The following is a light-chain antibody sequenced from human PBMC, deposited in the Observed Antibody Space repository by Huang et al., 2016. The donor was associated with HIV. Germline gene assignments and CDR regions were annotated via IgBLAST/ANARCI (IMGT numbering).Light chain of an antibody. CDR2: ATS. J-gene: IGKJ2*01. CDR1: QSLGSSS. Sequence: EVVLTQSLDTLSLSPGERATLSCRASQSLGSSSLAWYQQKPGQAPRLLIYATSTSPTGIPDRFSGSGSGTDFSLTVTRLEPEDFAVYYCQRYGSSPPYTVGQGTKLEI. CDR3: QRYGSSPPYT. V-gene: IGKV3-20*01.